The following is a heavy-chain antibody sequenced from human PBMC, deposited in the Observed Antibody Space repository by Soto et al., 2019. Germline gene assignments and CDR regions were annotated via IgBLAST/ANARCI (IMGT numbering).Heavy chain of an antibody. Sequence: GGSLRLSCAASGLTFSSYAMSWVRQAPGKGLEWVSAISGSGGSTYYADSVKGRFTISRDNSKNTLYLQMNSLRAEDTAVYYCAKDWQLGQTAAYYFDYWGQGTLVTVSS. CDR1: GLTFSSYA. J-gene: IGHJ4*02. V-gene: IGHV3-23*01. D-gene: IGHD6-6*01. CDR2: ISGSGGST. CDR3: AKDWQLGQTAAYYFDY.